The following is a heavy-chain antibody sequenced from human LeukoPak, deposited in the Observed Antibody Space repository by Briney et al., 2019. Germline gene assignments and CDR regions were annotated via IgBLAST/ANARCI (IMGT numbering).Heavy chain of an antibody. D-gene: IGHD2-2*01. CDR3: AKGSVVPAVNWFDP. CDR1: GLTFRSYP. V-gene: IGHV3-23*01. Sequence: GGSLRLSCAASGLTFRSYPMGWVRQAPGKGLEWVSVISGSGVTTYYADSVKGRFTISRDNSKNTLYLQMNSLRAEDTAVYYCAKGSVVPAVNWFDPWGQGTLVTVSS. CDR2: ISGSGVTT. J-gene: IGHJ5*02.